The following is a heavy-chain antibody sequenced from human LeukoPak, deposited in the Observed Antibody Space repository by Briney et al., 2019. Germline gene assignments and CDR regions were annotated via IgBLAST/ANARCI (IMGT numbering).Heavy chain of an antibody. CDR2: IYYSGST. CDR1: GGSSSSSSYY. Sequence: SETLTLTCTVSGGSSSSSSYYWGWIRQPPGKGLEWIGSIYYSGSTYYNPSLKSRVTISVDTSKNQFSLKLSSVTAADTAVYYCARGWDSSGWYPFDYWGQGTLVTVSS. CDR3: ARGWDSSGWYPFDY. J-gene: IGHJ4*02. D-gene: IGHD6-19*01. V-gene: IGHV4-39*07.